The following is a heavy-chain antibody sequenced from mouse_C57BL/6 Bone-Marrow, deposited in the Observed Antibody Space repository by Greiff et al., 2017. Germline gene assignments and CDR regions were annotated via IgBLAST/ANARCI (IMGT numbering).Heavy chain of an antibody. CDR3: AREGITTGWFAY. CDR2: INPYNGGT. J-gene: IGHJ3*01. V-gene: IGHV1-19*01. CDR1: GYTFTDYY. Sequence: EVQLQESGPVLVKPGASVKMSCKASGYTFTDYYMNWVKQSHGKSLEWIGVINPYNGGTSYNQKFKGKATLTVDKSSSTAYMELNSLTSEDSAVYYCAREGITTGWFAYWGQGTLVTVSA. D-gene: IGHD1-1*01.